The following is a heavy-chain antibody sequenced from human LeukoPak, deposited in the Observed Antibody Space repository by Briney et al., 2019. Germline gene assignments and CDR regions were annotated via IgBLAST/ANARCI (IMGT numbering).Heavy chain of an antibody. CDR3: ARESGFGALFPHCMDV. D-gene: IGHD3-10*01. CDR1: GFTFSSYD. J-gene: IGHJ6*02. CDR2: IGTAGDT. V-gene: IGHV3-13*01. Sequence: GGSLRLSCAASGFTFSSYDMHWVRQATGKGLEWVSAIGTAGDTYYPGSVKGRFTISRDNSKNTLYLQMNSLRAEDTAVYYCARESGFGALFPHCMDVWGQGTTVTVSS.